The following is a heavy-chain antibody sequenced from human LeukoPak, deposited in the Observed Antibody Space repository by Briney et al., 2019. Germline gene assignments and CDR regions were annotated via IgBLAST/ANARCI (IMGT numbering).Heavy chain of an antibody. CDR1: GYTFTSYD. CDR2: MNPNSGNT. CDR3: ARANHANFDY. Sequence: ASVKVSCKASGYTFTSYDINWVRQATGQGLEWMGWMNPNSGNTGYAQKLQGRVTMTTDTSTSTAYMELRSLRSDDTAVYYCARANHANFDYWGQGTLVTVSS. V-gene: IGHV1-8*02. J-gene: IGHJ4*02.